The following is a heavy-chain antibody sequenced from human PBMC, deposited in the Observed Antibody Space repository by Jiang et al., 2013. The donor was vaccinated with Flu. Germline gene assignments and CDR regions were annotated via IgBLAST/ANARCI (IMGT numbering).Heavy chain of an antibody. J-gene: IGHJ2*01. CDR1: GYTFTGYY. CDR3: ARPTSKGDGYFDL. Sequence: KPGASVKVSCKASGYTFTGYYMHWVRQAPGQGLEWMGRINPNSGGTNYAQKFQGRVTMTRDTSISTAYMELSRLRSDDTAVYYCARPTSKGDGYFDLWGRGTLVTVSS. V-gene: IGHV1-2*06. CDR2: INPNSGGT.